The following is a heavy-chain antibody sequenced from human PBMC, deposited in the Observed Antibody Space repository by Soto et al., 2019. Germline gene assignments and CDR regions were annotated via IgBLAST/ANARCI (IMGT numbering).Heavy chain of an antibody. CDR1: GYTFISYD. CDR2: VNPNSGKT. Sequence: ASVKVSCKASGYTFISYDVNWVRQATGQGLEWMGWVNPNSGKTVYAQKFQGRVTMTRNTSINTAYMELSGLTSDDTGVYYCAKGRELEVRWDWGQGTLVTVSS. CDR3: AKGRELEVRWD. V-gene: IGHV1-8*01. D-gene: IGHD1-26*01. J-gene: IGHJ4*02.